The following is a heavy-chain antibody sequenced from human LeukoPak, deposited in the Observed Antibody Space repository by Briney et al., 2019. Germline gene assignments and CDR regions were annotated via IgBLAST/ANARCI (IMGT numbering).Heavy chain of an antibody. V-gene: IGHV3-7*03. CDR3: AREDGYNGFNY. CDR1: GFIFTNYF. CDR2: IKQDGSEK. Sequence: GGSLRLSCAASGFIFTNYFMSWVRQAPGKGLEWVANIKQDGSEKYYVDSVKGRFTISRDNAKNSLYLQMNSLRAEDTAVYYCAREDGYNGFNYWGQGTLVTVSS. D-gene: IGHD5-12*01. J-gene: IGHJ4*02.